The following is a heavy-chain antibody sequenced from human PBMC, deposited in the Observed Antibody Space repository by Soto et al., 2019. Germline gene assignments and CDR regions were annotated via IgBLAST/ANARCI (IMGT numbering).Heavy chain of an antibody. D-gene: IGHD6-19*01. J-gene: IGHJ4*02. CDR3: ASSSGWLFDY. CDR1: GGTFSSYA. CDR2: IIPNFGKA. V-gene: IGHV1-69*13. Sequence: ASVKVSCKASGGTFSSYAISGVRQAPGQGLEWVGGIIPNFGKANYAQKFQGKVTITADASTNTAYLELRSLRSDDTAMYYCASSSGWLFDYWGQGTLVTVSS.